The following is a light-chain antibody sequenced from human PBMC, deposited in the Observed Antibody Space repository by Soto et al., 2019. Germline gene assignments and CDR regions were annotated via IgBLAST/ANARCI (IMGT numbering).Light chain of an antibody. Sequence: QSVLTQAPSASATPGQRVTISCSGSSSNIGSNGVSWYQQLPETAPKLLIHSDNERPSGVPDRFSGAKSGTSASLVISGLQSEDEAVFFCAAWDDSLNGSVFGGGTQLTVL. CDR1: SSNIGSNG. CDR3: AAWDDSLNGSV. J-gene: IGLJ2*01. V-gene: IGLV1-44*01. CDR2: SDN.